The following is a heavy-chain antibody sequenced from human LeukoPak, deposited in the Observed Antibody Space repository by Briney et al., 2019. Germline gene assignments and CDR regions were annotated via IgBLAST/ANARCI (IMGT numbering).Heavy chain of an antibody. V-gene: IGHV1-3*01. Sequence: GASVKVSCKASGYTFTNYAMHWVRQAPGQRLEWMGWINAGNGNTEYSQKFQGRVTITRDTSASTAYMELSSLRSEDTAVYHCARVGAAAGPYYFDYWGQGTLVTVSS. J-gene: IGHJ4*02. CDR2: INAGNGNT. CDR3: ARVGAAAGPYYFDY. D-gene: IGHD6-13*01. CDR1: GYTFTNYA.